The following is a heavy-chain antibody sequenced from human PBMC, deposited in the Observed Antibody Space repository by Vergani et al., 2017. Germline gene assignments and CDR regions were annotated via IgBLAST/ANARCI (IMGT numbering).Heavy chain of an antibody. V-gene: IGHV3-23*01. CDR2: ISGSGGST. Sequence: EVQLLESGGGLVQPGGSLRLSCAASGFTFSSYAMSWVRQAPGKGLEWGSAISGSGGSTYYTDSVKGRFTISRDDSKNTLYLQMNSLRAEDTAVYYCAKDQGYSLFDYWGQGTLVTVSS. D-gene: IGHD5-18*01. J-gene: IGHJ4*02. CDR1: GFTFSSYA. CDR3: AKDQGYSLFDY.